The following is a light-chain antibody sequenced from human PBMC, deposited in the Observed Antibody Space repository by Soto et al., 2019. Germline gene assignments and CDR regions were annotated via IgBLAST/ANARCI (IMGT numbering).Light chain of an antibody. CDR3: QQYNNWPLT. J-gene: IGKJ4*01. Sequence: EIVMTQSPATLSVSPGERATLSCRASQSVSSYLAWFQQKPGQAPRLLIYDGSTRATGIPVRFSGSGSGTEFTLTISSLQSEDFAVYYCQQYNNWPLTFGGGTKVDIK. CDR2: DGS. V-gene: IGKV3-15*01. CDR1: QSVSSY.